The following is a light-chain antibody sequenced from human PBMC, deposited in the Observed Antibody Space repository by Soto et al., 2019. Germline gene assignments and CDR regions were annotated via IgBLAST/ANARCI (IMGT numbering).Light chain of an antibody. J-gene: IGLJ2*01. CDR2: DVS. CDR1: SSDVGGYNY. Sequence: QSALTQPASVSGSPGQSITISCTGTSSDVGGYNYVSWYQQHPGKAPKLMIYDVSNRPSGVSNRFSGSKSGNTAFLTISGLQAEDEADYYCSSYLRSSTLYVVFGGGTKLTVL. CDR3: SSYLRSSTLYVV. V-gene: IGLV2-14*01.